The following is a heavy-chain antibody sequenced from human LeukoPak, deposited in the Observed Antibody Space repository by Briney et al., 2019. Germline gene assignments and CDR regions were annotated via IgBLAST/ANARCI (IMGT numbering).Heavy chain of an antibody. Sequence: QPGGSLRFSCVASGFSFATFGMHWIRQAPGNGLEWVAVISYDGSNKYYADSVKGRFTISRDNSKNTLYLQMNSLRPEDTAVYYCARANPVLMVSKYFQHWGQGTLVTVSS. CDR1: GFSFATFG. CDR3: ARANPVLMVSKYFQH. J-gene: IGHJ1*01. V-gene: IGHV3-30*19. CDR2: ISYDGSNK. D-gene: IGHD2-8*01.